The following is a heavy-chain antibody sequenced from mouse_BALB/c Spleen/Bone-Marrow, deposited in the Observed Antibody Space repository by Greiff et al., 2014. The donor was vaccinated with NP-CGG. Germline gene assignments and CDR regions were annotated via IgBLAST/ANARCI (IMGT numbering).Heavy chain of an antibody. J-gene: IGHJ3*01. D-gene: IGHD1-1*01. CDR3: ARPFTTVVATVFAY. V-gene: IGHV5-6*01. CDR1: GFSFSGYG. CDR2: IGVGGTYT. Sequence: EVMLVESGGDLVKPGGSLKLSCAASGFSFSGYGMPWIRQTPDKRLEWVATIGVGGTYTYYPDSVKGRFTISRDNAKNTLYLRMSSLKSEDTAMYYCARPFTTVVATVFAYWGQGTLVTVSA.